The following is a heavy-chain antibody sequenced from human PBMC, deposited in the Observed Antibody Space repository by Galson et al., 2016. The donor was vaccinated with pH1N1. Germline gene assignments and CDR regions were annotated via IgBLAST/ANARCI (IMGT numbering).Heavy chain of an antibody. CDR3: ARGGSEHRYSGSRDAGFDI. Sequence: SVKVSCKASGYDFINSGVNWVRQAPGQGLEWMGWISVYDGKTVYAGKVQGRVTMTTDTSTNTAYMEVRSLKSDDTAVYYCARGGSEHRYSGSRDAGFDIWGQGTMVTVSS. V-gene: IGHV1-18*04. J-gene: IGHJ3*02. CDR2: ISVYDGKT. D-gene: IGHD5-12*01. CDR1: GYDFINSG.